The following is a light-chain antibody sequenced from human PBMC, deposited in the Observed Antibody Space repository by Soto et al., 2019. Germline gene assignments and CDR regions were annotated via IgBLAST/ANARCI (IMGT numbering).Light chain of an antibody. Sequence: QSALTQPRSVSGSPGQSVTISCTGTNSDVGHYNYVSWYQQHPGKAPKLIIFDVDKRPSGVPDRFSGSKSGNTASLTISGLQAEDEADYYCCSYAGSSWIFGGGTTLTVL. CDR2: DVD. CDR3: CSYAGSSWI. CDR1: NSDVGHYNY. V-gene: IGLV2-11*01. J-gene: IGLJ2*01.